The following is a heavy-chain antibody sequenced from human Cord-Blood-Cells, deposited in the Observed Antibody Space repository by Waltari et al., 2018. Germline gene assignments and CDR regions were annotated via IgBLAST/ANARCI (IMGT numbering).Heavy chain of an antibody. D-gene: IGHD6-6*01. Sequence: QVQLQESGPGLVKPSQTLSLTCTVPVGSISSGDYYWRWLRQPPGKGLEWIGYIYYSGSTYYNPSLKSRVTISVDTSKNQFSLKLSSVTVADTAVYYCARAYSSSSWGWFDPWGQGTLVTVSS. CDR3: ARAYSSSSWGWFDP. J-gene: IGHJ5*02. V-gene: IGHV4-30-4*01. CDR1: VGSISSGDYY. CDR2: IYYSGST.